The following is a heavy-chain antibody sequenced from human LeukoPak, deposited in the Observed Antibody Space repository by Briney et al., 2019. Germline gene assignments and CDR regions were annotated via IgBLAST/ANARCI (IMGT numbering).Heavy chain of an antibody. Sequence: ASVKVSCKASGYTFTSYGISWVRQAPGQGLEWMGWISAYNGNTDYAQKLQGRVTMTTDTSTSTAYMELRSLRSDDTAVYYCARDAPLENSGSYPLDYYMDVWGKGTTVTISS. D-gene: IGHD1-26*01. J-gene: IGHJ6*03. V-gene: IGHV1-18*01. CDR3: ARDAPLENSGSYPLDYYMDV. CDR2: ISAYNGNT. CDR1: GYTFTSYG.